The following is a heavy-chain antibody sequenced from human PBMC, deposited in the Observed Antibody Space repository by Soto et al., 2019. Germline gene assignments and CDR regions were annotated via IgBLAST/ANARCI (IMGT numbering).Heavy chain of an antibody. J-gene: IGHJ6*02. V-gene: IGHV4-59*01. CDR1: GGSISSYY. Sequence: SETLSLTCTVSGGSISSYYWSWIRQPPGKGLEWIGYIYYSGSTNYKPSLKSRVTISVETYKNQFSLKLRSVTAADTAVYYCERDLARLRLGELSLDYGMDVWGQGKTVTV. CDR3: ERDLARLRLGELSLDYGMDV. D-gene: IGHD3-16*02. CDR2: IYYSGST.